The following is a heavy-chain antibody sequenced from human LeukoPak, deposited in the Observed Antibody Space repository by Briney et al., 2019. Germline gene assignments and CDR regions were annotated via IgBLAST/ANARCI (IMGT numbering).Heavy chain of an antibody. CDR2: ISSSSNTI. Sequence: PGGSLRLSCAASGFTFSSYTMNWVRQAPGKGLEWPSYISSSSNTIHYADSVKGRFTISRDNAKNSLYLQMNGLRAEDTAVYYCARGTSAFDVWGQGTMVTVSS. V-gene: IGHV3-48*04. J-gene: IGHJ3*01. CDR1: GFTFSSYT. CDR3: ARGTSAFDV. D-gene: IGHD1-1*01.